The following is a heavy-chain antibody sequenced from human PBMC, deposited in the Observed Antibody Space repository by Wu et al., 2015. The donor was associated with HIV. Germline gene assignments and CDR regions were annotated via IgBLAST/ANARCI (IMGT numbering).Heavy chain of an antibody. CDR3: ARDPATYYDILTGYPNWYFDL. CDR2: ISAYNGNT. CDR1: GYTFTSYG. D-gene: IGHD3-9*01. V-gene: IGHV1-18*01. Sequence: QVQLVQSGAEVKKPGASVKVSCKASGYTFTSYGISWVRQAPGQGLEWMGWISAYNGNTNYAQKLQGRVTMTTDTSTSTAYMELRSLRSDDTAVYYCARDPATYYDILTGYPNWYFDLWAVAPWSLSPQ. J-gene: IGHJ2*01.